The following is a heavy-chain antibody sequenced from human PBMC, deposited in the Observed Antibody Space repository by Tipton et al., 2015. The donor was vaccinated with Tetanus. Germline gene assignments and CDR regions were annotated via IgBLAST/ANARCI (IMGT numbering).Heavy chain of an antibody. CDR2: VYYTGDT. J-gene: IGHJ4*02. D-gene: IGHD2-21*02. CDR3: ARAGMVTDDRSKFDS. Sequence: TLSLTCTVSGDSVSGYYWSWIRQPPGKGLEWVGYVYYTGDTNYNPSLKSRVTISRDTSKNHFSLKLTSMTAADRAVYYCARAGMVTDDRSKFDSWGQGVLVSVSS. V-gene: IGHV4-59*02. CDR1: GDSVSGYY.